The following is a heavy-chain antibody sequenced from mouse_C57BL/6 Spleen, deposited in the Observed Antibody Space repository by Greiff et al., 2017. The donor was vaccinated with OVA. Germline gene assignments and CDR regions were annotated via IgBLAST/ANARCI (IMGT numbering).Heavy chain of an antibody. V-gene: IGHV3-6*01. CDR2: ISYDGSN. CDR1: GYSITSGYY. CDR3: ARDSGLDY. Sequence: EVQLQESGPGLVKPSQSLSLTCSVTGYSITSGYYWNWIRQFPGNKLEWMGYISYDGSNNYNPSLKNRISITRDTSKNQFFLKLNSVTTEDTATYYCARDSGLDYWGQGTTLTVSS. J-gene: IGHJ2*01.